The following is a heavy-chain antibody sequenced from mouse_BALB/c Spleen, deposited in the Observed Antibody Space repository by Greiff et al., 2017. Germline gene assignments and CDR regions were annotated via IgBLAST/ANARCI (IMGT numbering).Heavy chain of an antibody. J-gene: IGHJ2*01. Sequence: QVQLKQPGAELVRPGASVKLSCKASGYTFTSYWINWVKQRPGQGLEWIGNIYPSDSYTNYNQKFKDKATLTVDKSSSTAYMQLSSPTSEDSAVYYCTRDYGRGDYFDYWGQGTTLTVSS. CDR2: IYPSDSYT. D-gene: IGHD1-1*01. CDR1: GYTFTSYW. V-gene: IGHV1-69*02. CDR3: TRDYGRGDYFDY.